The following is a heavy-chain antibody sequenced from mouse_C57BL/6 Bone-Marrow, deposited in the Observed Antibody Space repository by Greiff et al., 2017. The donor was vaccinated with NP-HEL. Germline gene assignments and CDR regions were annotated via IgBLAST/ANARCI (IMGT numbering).Heavy chain of an antibody. CDR2: IYPGSGST. CDR3: ARDYGSSPSYWYFDV. Sequence: QVQLQQPGAELVKPGASVKMSCKASGYTFTSYWITWVKQRPGQGLEWIGDIYPGSGSTNYNEKFKSKATLTVDTSSSTAYMQLSSLTSEDSAVYYCARDYGSSPSYWYFDVWGTGTTVTVAS. V-gene: IGHV1-55*01. J-gene: IGHJ1*03. D-gene: IGHD1-1*01. CDR1: GYTFTSYW.